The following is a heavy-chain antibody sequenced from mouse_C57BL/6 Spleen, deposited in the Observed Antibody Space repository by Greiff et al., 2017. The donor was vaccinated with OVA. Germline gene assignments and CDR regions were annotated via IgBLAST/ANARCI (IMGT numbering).Heavy chain of an antibody. V-gene: IGHV3-6*01. CDR1: GYSITSGYY. D-gene: IGHD2-5*01. CDR3: ARDSNYGFAY. CDR2: ISYDGSN. J-gene: IGHJ3*01. Sequence: EVKLMESGPGLVKPSQSLSLTCSVTGYSITSGYYWNWLRQFPGNKLEWMGYISYDGSNNYNPSLKNRISITRDTSKNQFFLKLNSVTTEDTATYYCARDSNYGFAYWGQGTLVTVSA.